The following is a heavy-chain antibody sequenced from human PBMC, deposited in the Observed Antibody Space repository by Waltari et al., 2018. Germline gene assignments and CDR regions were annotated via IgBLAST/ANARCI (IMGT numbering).Heavy chain of an antibody. CDR3: GHDGFGSGWYSIDY. CDR1: GFSLTTSGVG. J-gene: IGHJ4*02. CDR2: IYWNEDK. D-gene: IGHD6-19*01. V-gene: IGHV2-5*01. Sequence: QITLKESGPTLVKPTQTLTLTCTLSGFSLTTSGVGVGWIRQPPGKALEWLALIYWNEDKRYNPALKSRLTITKDTSKNQVVLTMTNMDPVDTATYYCGHDGFGSGWYSIDYWGQGTLVTVSS.